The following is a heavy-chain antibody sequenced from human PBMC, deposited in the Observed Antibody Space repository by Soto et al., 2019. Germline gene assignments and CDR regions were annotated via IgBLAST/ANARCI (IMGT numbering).Heavy chain of an antibody. D-gene: IGHD3-22*01. J-gene: IGHJ4*02. CDR2: INPSGGST. CDR1: GYSFTSYY. Sequence: XSVKVSCKASGYSFTSYYMHWVRQAPGQGLEWMGIINPSGGSTSYAQKFQGRVTMTRDTSTSTVYMELSSLRSEDTAVYYCARGYHSSGFPPLVDYWGQGTLVTVSS. CDR3: ARGYHSSGFPPLVDY. V-gene: IGHV1-46*01.